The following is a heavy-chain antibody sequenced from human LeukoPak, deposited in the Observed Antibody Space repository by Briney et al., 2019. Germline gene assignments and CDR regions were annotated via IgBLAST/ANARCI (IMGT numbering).Heavy chain of an antibody. Sequence: PSETLSLTCTVSGGSVSGGSISSYYLSWIRQPPGKGREWIGFIAYTGSTNYNPSLKSRVTISVDKSKKQFSLRLSSVTAADTAVYYCAGHVPQEHSGSYWFAPWGQGTLVTVSS. J-gene: IGHJ5*02. CDR1: GGSVSGGSISSYY. CDR2: IAYTGST. CDR3: AGHVPQEHSGSYWFAP. V-gene: IGHV4-61*01. D-gene: IGHD1-26*01.